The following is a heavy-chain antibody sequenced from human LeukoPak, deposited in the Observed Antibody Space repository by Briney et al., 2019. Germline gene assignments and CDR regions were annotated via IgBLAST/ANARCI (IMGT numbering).Heavy chain of an antibody. CDR2: ISSSGSTI. V-gene: IGHV3-11*04. Sequence: GGSLRLSCSVSGFTFINYAMNWVRQAPGKGLEWVSYISSSGSTIYYADSVKGRFTISRDNAKNSLYLQMNSLRAEDTAVYYCARADRLGAALLASFDYWGQGTLVTVSS. J-gene: IGHJ4*02. CDR3: ARADRLGAALLASFDY. CDR1: GFTFINYA. D-gene: IGHD3-16*01.